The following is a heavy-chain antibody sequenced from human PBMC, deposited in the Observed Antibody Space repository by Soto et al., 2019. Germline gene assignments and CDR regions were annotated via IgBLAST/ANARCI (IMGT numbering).Heavy chain of an antibody. CDR1: VGSISSSSYY. CDR2: IYYRGGT. J-gene: IGHJ4*02. Sequence: SETLSLTCTVSVGSISSSSYYWGWIRQPPGKGLEWIGSIYYRGGTNYNPSLKIRVTISVATSKNQFSLKLSSVTAADTAVYYCARRPGDRDYWGQGTLVTVSS. CDR3: ARRPGDRDY. V-gene: IGHV4-39*01. D-gene: IGHD7-27*01.